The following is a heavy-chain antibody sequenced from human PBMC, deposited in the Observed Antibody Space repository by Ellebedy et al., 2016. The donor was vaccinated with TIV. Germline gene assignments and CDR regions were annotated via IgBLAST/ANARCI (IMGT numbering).Heavy chain of an antibody. J-gene: IGHJ4*02. V-gene: IGHV4-38-2*02. Sequence: SETLSLTXTVSGYSISRGYYWGWIRLSPGKGLEWIGSINHLGSTYSNPSLKSRLTLAVDTSKNQSPLALRSVTTADTASYSGARGGGGDCGGDCYSDNWGQGILVSVSS. CDR1: GYSISRGYY. D-gene: IGHD2-21*02. CDR3: ARGGGGDCGGDCYSDN. CDR2: INHLGST.